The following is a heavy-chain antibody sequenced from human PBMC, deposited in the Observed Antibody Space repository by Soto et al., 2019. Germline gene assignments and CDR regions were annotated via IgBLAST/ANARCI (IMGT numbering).Heavy chain of an antibody. CDR3: ARGPDYSNFGYFDY. Sequence: GGSLRLSCAASGFTFSSHAMNWVRQAPGKGLEWVALIWNAGNNKYYTDAGSVKGRFTISRDNSRNTLYLEMNSVRADDTAVYNCARGPDYSNFGYFDYWGQGTLVTVSS. CDR2: IWNAGNNK. V-gene: IGHV3-33*01. D-gene: IGHD4-4*01. CDR1: GFTFSSHA. J-gene: IGHJ4*02.